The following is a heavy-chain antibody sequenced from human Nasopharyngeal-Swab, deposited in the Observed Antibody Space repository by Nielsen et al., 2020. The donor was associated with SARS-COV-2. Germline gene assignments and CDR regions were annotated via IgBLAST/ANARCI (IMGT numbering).Heavy chain of an antibody. Sequence: ASVKVSCKASGYTFTSYGISWVRQAPGQGLEWMGWISAYNGNTNYAQKLQGRVTMTTDTSTSTAYMELRSLRSDDTAVYYCARDKSYYGSGSYPAGMDWFDPWGQGTLVTVSS. CDR2: ISAYNGNT. CDR3: ARDKSYYGSGSYPAGMDWFDP. V-gene: IGHV1-18*01. D-gene: IGHD3-10*01. J-gene: IGHJ5*02. CDR1: GYTFTSYG.